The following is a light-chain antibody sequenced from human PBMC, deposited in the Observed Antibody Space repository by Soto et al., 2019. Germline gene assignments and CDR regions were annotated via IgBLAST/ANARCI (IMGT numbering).Light chain of an antibody. CDR1: QNIDNN. Sequence: DIQLTQSPSSLSASLGDSVSISCRASQNIDNNLHWYRQKSGKAPEVLIYAASTLRAGVSLRFSGTGYGTEFSLTINNLLPEDVATFYCQQNSSSPPFTFGQGTRLDMK. CDR2: AAS. V-gene: IGKV1-39*01. CDR3: QQNSSSPPFT. J-gene: IGKJ5*01.